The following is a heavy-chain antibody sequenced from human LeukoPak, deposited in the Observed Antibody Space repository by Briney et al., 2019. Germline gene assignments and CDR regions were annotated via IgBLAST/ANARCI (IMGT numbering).Heavy chain of an antibody. D-gene: IGHD1-26*01. CDR1: GGSISSSSYY. Sequence: SETLSLTCTVSGGSISSSSYYWGWIRQPPGKGLEWIGSIYDSGSTYYNPSLRSRVTISVDTSKNQFSLKLSSVTAADTAVYYCSRESGPFSPFGHWGQGTLVTVTS. CDR2: IYDSGST. V-gene: IGHV4-39*07. J-gene: IGHJ4*02. CDR3: SRESGPFSPFGH.